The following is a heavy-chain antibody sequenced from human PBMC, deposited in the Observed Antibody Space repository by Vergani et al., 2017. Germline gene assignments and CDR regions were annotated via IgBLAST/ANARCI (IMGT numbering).Heavy chain of an antibody. CDR3: AGVDTNSNRDYFDY. D-gene: IGHD4-23*01. CDR1: GYTFTDYF. Sequence: QVQLVQSGAEVKKPGASVKVSCKASGYTFTDYFMHWVRQAPGQGLEWMGWINPNSGGTNYAQKFQGRVIMTRDTSISTAYMELSNLRSDDTAVYYCAGVDTNSNRDYFDYWGQGTLVTVSS. J-gene: IGHJ4*02. V-gene: IGHV1-2*02. CDR2: INPNSGGT.